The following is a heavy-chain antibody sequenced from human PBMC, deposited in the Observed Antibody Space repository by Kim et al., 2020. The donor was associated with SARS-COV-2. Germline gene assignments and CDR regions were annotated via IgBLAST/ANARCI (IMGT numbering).Heavy chain of an antibody. CDR1: GGSISSSNW. CDR2: IYHSGST. D-gene: IGHD3-22*01. CDR3: ARRPDAGRYYDSSGYFPLLPGVGMDV. V-gene: IGHV4-4*02. J-gene: IGHJ6*02. Sequence: SETLSLTCAVSGGSISSSNWWSWVRQPPGKGLEWIGEIYHSGSTNYNPSLKSRVTISVDKSKNQFSLKLSSVTAADTAVYYCARRPDAGRYYDSSGYFPLLPGVGMDVWGQGTTVTVSS.